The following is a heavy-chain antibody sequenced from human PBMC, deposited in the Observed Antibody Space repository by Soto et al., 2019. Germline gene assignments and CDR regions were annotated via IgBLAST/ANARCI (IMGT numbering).Heavy chain of an antibody. D-gene: IGHD3-22*01. CDR1: GDTFSSYA. CDR2: IIPILGTP. CDR3: ARERSRYDRSGYYRPDY. V-gene: IGHV1-69*10. J-gene: IGHJ4*02. Sequence: SVKVSCKTSGDTFSSYAISWVRQAPGQGLEWMGGIIPILGTPSYAQKFQGRVTITADKSASTAYMELSSLRSEDTAVYYCARERSRYDRSGYYRPDYWGQGTLVTVSS.